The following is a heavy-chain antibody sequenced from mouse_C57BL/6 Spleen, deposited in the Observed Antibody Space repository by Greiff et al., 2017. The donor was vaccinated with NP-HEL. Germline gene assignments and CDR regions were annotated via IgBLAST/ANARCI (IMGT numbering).Heavy chain of an antibody. J-gene: IGHJ4*01. CDR1: GYTFTSYW. Sequence: QVQLQQPGAELVMPGASVKLSCKASGYTFTSYWMHWVKQRPGQGLEWIGEIDPSDSYTNYNQKFKGKSTLTVDKSSSTAYMQLSSLTSEDSAVYYCARAWGAMDYWGQGTSVTVSS. V-gene: IGHV1-69*01. CDR3: ARAWGAMDY. CDR2: IDPSDSYT.